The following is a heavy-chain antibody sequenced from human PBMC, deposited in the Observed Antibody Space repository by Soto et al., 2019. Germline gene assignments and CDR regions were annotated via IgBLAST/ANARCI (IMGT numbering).Heavy chain of an antibody. J-gene: IGHJ5*02. CDR1: GFTFSSYS. CDR3: ARDPVITTANLLDL. CDR2: ISSSSSYI. D-gene: IGHD4-4*01. V-gene: IGHV3-21*01. Sequence: GGSLRLSCAASGFTFSSYSMNWVRQAPGKGLEWVSSISSSSSYIYYADSVKGRFTISRDNAKNSLYLQMNSLRAEDTAVYYCARDPVITTANLLDLWGQGTLVTVSS.